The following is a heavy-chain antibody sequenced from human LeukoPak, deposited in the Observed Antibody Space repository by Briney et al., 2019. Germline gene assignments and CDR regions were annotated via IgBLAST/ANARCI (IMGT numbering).Heavy chain of an antibody. D-gene: IGHD3-16*01. Sequence: GGSLRLSCAASGFTFSSSAMTWVRQAPGKGLECVASISGDGYTALYADPVKGRFSVSRDNSKNTLYLQMSSLRVEDTAVYYCAEAAPYYLDFWGQGTLVTVSS. CDR2: ISGDGYTA. CDR1: GFTFSSSA. CDR3: AEAAPYYLDF. J-gene: IGHJ4*02. V-gene: IGHV3-23*01.